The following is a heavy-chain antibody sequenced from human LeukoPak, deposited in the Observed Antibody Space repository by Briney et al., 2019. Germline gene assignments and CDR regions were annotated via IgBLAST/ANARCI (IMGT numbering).Heavy chain of an antibody. Sequence: GGSLRLSCAASGFTFSSYAMHWVRQAPGKGLEWVAVISYDGSNKYYADSVKGRFTISRDNAKSSLCLQMDSLRAGDTSVYYCAREDGSQLDYWGRGTLVTASS. D-gene: IGHD1-26*01. J-gene: IGHJ4*02. CDR3: AREDGSQLDY. V-gene: IGHV3-30-3*01. CDR1: GFTFSSYA. CDR2: ISYDGSNK.